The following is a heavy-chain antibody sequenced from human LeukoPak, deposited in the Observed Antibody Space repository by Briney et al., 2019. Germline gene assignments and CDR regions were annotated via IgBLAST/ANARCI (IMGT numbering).Heavy chain of an antibody. D-gene: IGHD6-19*01. CDR2: IGRTGDI. CDR3: ARVGYSSGWFRQ. CDR1: GFTFSNYA. V-gene: IGHV3-23*01. J-gene: IGHJ4*02. Sequence: GGSLRLSCAASGFTFSNYAMTWVRQAPGKGLEWVSVIGRTGDIFYADSVKGRFTISRDNSKNTLYLQMNSLRPEDTAVYYCARVGYSSGWFRQWGQGTLVTVSS.